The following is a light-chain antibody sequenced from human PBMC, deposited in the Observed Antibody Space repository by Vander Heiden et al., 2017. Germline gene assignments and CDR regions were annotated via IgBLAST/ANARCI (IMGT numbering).Light chain of an antibody. CDR1: SSAGGSYNL. Sequence: QSALTQPASVSGSPGQSITISCTGTSSAGGSYNLVSGHQQHPGKAPKLMIYEVSKRPSGVSNCFSGSKSGNTASLTISGLQAEDEADYYCCSYAGSSSYVFGTGTKVTVL. CDR2: EVS. CDR3: CSYAGSSSYV. J-gene: IGLJ1*01. V-gene: IGLV2-23*02.